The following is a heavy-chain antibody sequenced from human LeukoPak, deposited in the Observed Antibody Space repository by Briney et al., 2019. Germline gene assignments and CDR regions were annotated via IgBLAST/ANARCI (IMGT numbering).Heavy chain of an antibody. J-gene: IGHJ4*02. V-gene: IGHV1-24*01. CDR1: GYTLTELS. CDR3: ARRKARDLILDY. D-gene: IGHD3/OR15-3a*01. CDR2: FDPKDGET. Sequence: GASVKVSCKVSGYTLTELSMHWVRQAPGKGLEWMGGFDPKDGETIYAQKFQGRVTMTEDTSTDTACMELSSLRSEDTVVYYCARRKARDLILDYWGQGTLVTVSS.